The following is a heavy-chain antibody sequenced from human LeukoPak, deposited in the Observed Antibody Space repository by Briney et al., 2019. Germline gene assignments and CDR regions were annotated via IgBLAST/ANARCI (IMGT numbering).Heavy chain of an antibody. Sequence: GGSLRLSRAASGFTFSTFAMTWVRQGPGKGLEWVSSITGSGAGTYYADSVKGRFTISRDNSKSTLYLQINSLGAGDTAIYYCAKGKGDSNLDWFDPWGQGTLVTVSS. V-gene: IGHV3-23*01. D-gene: IGHD1-14*01. CDR2: ITGSGAGT. CDR1: GFTFSTFA. CDR3: AKGKGDSNLDWFDP. J-gene: IGHJ5*02.